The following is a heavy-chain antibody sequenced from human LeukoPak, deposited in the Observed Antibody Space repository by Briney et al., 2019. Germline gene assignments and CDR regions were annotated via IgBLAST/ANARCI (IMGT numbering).Heavy chain of an antibody. CDR3: ARHSPQIAFDI. CDR1: GGSISSGSYY. D-gene: IGHD1-26*01. Sequence: SETLSLTCTVSGGSISSGSYYWSWIRQPAGKGLEWIGRIYTSGSTNYNPSLKSRVTISVDTSKNQFSLKLSSVTAADTAVYYCARHSPQIAFDIWGQGTMVTVSS. V-gene: IGHV4-61*02. J-gene: IGHJ3*02. CDR2: IYTSGST.